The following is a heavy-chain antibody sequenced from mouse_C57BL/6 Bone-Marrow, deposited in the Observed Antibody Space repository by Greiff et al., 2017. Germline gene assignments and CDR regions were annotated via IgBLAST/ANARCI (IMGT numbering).Heavy chain of an antibody. V-gene: IGHV1-69*01. Sequence: VQLQQPGAELVMPGASVKLSCKASGYTFTSYWMHWVKQRPGQGLEWIGEIDPSDSYTNYNQKFKGKSTLTVDKSSSTAYMQLSSLTSEDSAVYYCARRGLGDYWGQGTTLTVSS. CDR3: ARRGLGDY. CDR1: GYTFTSYW. J-gene: IGHJ2*01. D-gene: IGHD4-1*01. CDR2: IDPSDSYT.